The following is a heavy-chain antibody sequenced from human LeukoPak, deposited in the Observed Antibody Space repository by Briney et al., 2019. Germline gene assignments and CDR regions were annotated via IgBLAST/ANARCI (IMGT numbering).Heavy chain of an antibody. CDR3: AKDREGLSSGYDLEYFDY. CDR2: ISGGGGTT. CDR1: GFTFSSYA. Sequence: GGSLRLSCAASGFTFSSYAMNWVRQAPGKGLEWVSDISGGGGTTYYADSVKGRFTISRDNSKNTLFLQMNSLRAEDTAVYYCAKDREGLSSGYDLEYFDYWCQGTLVTVSS. D-gene: IGHD5-12*01. J-gene: IGHJ4*02. V-gene: IGHV3-23*01.